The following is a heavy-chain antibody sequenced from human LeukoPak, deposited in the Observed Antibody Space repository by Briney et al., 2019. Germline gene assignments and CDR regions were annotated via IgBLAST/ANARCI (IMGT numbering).Heavy chain of an antibody. J-gene: IGHJ4*02. CDR1: GGSFSGYY. Sequence: SETLSLTCAVCGGSFSGYYWSWIRQPPGKGLEWIGEINHSGSTNYNPSLKSRVTISVDTSKNQFSLKLSSVTAADTAVYYCARGRPYDSSGYYLFDYWGQGTLVTVSS. CDR3: ARGRPYDSSGYYLFDY. V-gene: IGHV4-34*01. D-gene: IGHD3-22*01. CDR2: INHSGST.